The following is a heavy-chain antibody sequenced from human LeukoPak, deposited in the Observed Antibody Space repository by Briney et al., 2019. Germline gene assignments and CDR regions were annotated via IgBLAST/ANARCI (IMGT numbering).Heavy chain of an antibody. D-gene: IGHD4-17*01. J-gene: IGHJ6*02. Sequence: GGSLRLSCAASGFTFSSYAMHWVRQAPGKGLEWVAVISYDGSNKYYADSVKGRFTISRDNSKNTLYLQMNSLRAEDTAVYYCARGDDYGPLGEVWGQGTTVTVSS. CDR1: GFTFSSYA. CDR3: ARGDDYGPLGEV. V-gene: IGHV3-30*04. CDR2: ISYDGSNK.